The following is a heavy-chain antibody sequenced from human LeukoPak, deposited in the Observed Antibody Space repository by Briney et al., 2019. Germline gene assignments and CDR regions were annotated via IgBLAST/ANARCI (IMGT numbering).Heavy chain of an antibody. D-gene: IGHD3-16*01. Sequence: GGSLRLSCAAAGFTFSTYGIHWVRQAPGKGLEWVAVLSYDASNEYYADSVKGRFTISRDNSKNTLYLQMNSLRAEDTAVYYRTRDTPFGGYWGQGTLVTVSS. CDR3: TRDTPFGGY. V-gene: IGHV3-30*03. CDR2: LSYDASNE. CDR1: GFTFSTYG. J-gene: IGHJ4*02.